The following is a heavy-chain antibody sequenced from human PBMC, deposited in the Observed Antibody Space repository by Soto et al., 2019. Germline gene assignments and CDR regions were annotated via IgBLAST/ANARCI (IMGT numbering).Heavy chain of an antibody. CDR3: ARGVVAFGGVIVIGFWFDP. V-gene: IGHV4-59*01. CDR1: GGSISSYY. J-gene: IGHJ5*02. D-gene: IGHD3-16*02. CDR2: IYYSGST. Sequence: PSATLSLTCTVSGGSISSYYWSWIPQPPGKGLEWIGYIYYSGSTNYNPSLKSRVTISVDTSKNQFSLKLSSVTAADTAVYYCARGVVAFGGVIVIGFWFDPWGQGTLVT.